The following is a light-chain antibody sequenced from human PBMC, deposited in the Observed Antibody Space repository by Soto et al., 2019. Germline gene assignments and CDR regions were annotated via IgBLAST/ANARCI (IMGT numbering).Light chain of an antibody. CDR1: QSVSSSY. J-gene: IGKJ1*01. V-gene: IGKV3-20*01. CDR2: GAS. Sequence: EIVLTQSPATLSLSPGERATLSCRASQSVSSSYLAWYQQKPGQAPRLLIYGASSRATGIPDRFSGSGSGTDFTLTISRLEPEDFAVYYCQQYGSPWTFGQGTKV. CDR3: QQYGSPWT.